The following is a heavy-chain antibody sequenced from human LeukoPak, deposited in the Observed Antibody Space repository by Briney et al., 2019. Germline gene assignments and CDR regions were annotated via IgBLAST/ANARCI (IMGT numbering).Heavy chain of an antibody. J-gene: IGHJ4*02. Sequence: GGALRLSFAASGCSFSSYWMNWVRQTPGKGRVWVAHINTDGRTTTYADSVKGRFTVSRDNAKNPLYLEMNRLRAEGTAVYYCARDNAYMLDYWGQGTQVTVSS. CDR3: ARDNAYMLDY. CDR2: INTDGRTT. D-gene: IGHD2-21*01. CDR1: GCSFSSYW. V-gene: IGHV3-74*03.